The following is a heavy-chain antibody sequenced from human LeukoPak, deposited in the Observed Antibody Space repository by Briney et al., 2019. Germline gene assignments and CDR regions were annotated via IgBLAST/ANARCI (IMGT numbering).Heavy chain of an antibody. CDR3: ARDDYGRSTNPVDY. V-gene: IGHV1-46*01. D-gene: IGHD4-17*01. Sequence: ASVKVSCKASGYTFTSYCVHWVRQAPGQGLEWTGVINPSGGSSSYAQKVQGRVTMTRDTSTRTVYMELSSLRSEDTAVYYCARDDYGRSTNPVDYWGQGTLVTVSS. CDR2: INPSGGSS. J-gene: IGHJ4*02. CDR1: GYTFTSYC.